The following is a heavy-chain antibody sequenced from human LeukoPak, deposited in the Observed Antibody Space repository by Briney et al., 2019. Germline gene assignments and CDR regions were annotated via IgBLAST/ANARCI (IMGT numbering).Heavy chain of an antibody. V-gene: IGHV1-24*01. CDR3: ATSYYDILTGYRPLAY. CDR2: FDPEDGET. Sequence: GASVKVSCKVSGYTLTELSMHWVRQAPGKGIEWMGGFDPEDGETIYAQKFQGRVTMTEDTSTDTAYMELSSLRSEDTAVYYCATSYYDILTGYRPLAYWGQGTLVTVSS. J-gene: IGHJ4*02. CDR1: GYTLTELS. D-gene: IGHD3-9*01.